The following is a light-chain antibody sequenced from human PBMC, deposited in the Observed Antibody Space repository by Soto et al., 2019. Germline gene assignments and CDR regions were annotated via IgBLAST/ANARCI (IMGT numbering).Light chain of an antibody. V-gene: IGLV2-14*03. J-gene: IGLJ2*01. Sequence: QSVLTQPASVSGSPGQSITISCTGTSSDIGGYNYVSWYQQHPGKAPKLMIYDVANRPSGVSNRFSGSKSDNTASLTISGLQAEDEADYYCSSYTSSNTLVVFGGGTQLTVL. CDR2: DVA. CDR1: SSDIGGYNY. CDR3: SSYTSSNTLVV.